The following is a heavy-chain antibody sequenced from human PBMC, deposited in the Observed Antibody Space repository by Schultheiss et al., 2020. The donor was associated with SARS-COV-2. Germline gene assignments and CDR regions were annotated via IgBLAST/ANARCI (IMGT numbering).Heavy chain of an antibody. Sequence: LSLTCAASGFTFSTYGMHWVRQAPGKGLEWVAFLWYDGSNQYYADSVKGRFTISRDNSKNTLYLQMNSLRAEDTAVYYCASRYCSSTSCSNYWYFDLWGRGTLVTVSS. CDR3: ASRYCSSTSCSNYWYFDL. J-gene: IGHJ2*01. D-gene: IGHD2-2*01. CDR1: GFTFSTYG. V-gene: IGHV3-33*01. CDR2: LWYDGSNQ.